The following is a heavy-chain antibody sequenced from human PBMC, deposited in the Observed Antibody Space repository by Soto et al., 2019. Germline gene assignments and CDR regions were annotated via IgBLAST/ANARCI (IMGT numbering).Heavy chain of an antibody. Sequence: EVQLVESGGGLVQPGGSLRLSCAASGFTFSSYAMHWVRQAPGKGLECVSAITSNGGNTDYXXSVKGRFTISRDNSKXXXXXXXXXXXXXXXXXXXXXRRIPFGYGMDVWGQGTTVTVSS. CDR3: XRRIPFGYGMDV. CDR2: ITSNGGNT. D-gene: IGHD2-21*01. J-gene: IGHJ6*02. V-gene: IGHV3-64*01. CDR1: GFTFSSYA.